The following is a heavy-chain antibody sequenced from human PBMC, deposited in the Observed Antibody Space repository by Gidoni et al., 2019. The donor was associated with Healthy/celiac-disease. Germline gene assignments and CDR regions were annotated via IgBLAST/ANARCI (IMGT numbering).Heavy chain of an antibody. CDR1: GGSFSGYY. CDR3: AREALLQQQLVRSPYYYYGMDV. V-gene: IGHV4-34*01. Sequence: QVQLQQWGAGLLKPSETLSLTCAVYGGSFSGYYWSWIRQPPGKGLEWIGEINHSGSTNYNPSLKSRVTISVDTSKNQFSLKLSSVTAADTAVYYCAREALLQQQLVRSPYYYYGMDVWGQGTTVTVSS. CDR2: INHSGST. D-gene: IGHD6-13*01. J-gene: IGHJ6*02.